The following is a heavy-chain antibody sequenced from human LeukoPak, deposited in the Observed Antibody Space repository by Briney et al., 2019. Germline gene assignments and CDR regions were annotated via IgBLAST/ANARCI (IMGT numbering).Heavy chain of an antibody. D-gene: IGHD3-9*01. Sequence: GGSLRLSCAASGFTFDDYAMHWVRQAPGKGLEWVSGISWNSGSIYYADSVKGRFTISRDNAKNSLYLQMNSLRAEDTAVYYCARDYYDILTGSEGAFDTWGQGTMVTVSS. V-gene: IGHV3-9*01. CDR2: ISWNSGSI. J-gene: IGHJ3*02. CDR3: ARDYYDILTGSEGAFDT. CDR1: GFTFDDYA.